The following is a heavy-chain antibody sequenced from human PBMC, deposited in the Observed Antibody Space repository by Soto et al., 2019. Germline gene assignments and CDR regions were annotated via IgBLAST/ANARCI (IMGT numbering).Heavy chain of an antibody. CDR1: GGTFSNHA. CDR3: AREVAADGTFREDVFDI. Sequence: QVHLVQSGAEVKKPGSSVKVSCKAPGGTFSNHAINWVRQAPGQGLEWMGRIIPIFTTTNYAQKFQGRVSMTADESTTTAYMELSSLTPDDTAVYYCAREVAADGTFREDVFDIWGQGTLVTVSS. V-gene: IGHV1-69*12. J-gene: IGHJ3*02. D-gene: IGHD6-13*01. CDR2: IIPIFTTT.